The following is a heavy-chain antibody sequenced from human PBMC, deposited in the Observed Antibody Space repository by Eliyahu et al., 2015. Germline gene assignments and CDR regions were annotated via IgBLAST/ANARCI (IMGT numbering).Heavy chain of an antibody. D-gene: IGHD3-10*01. V-gene: IGHV3-21*01. CDR2: ISSISEYI. CDR3: ARDILVQGVLSDF. CDR1: GFTFSNYW. J-gene: IGHJ4*02. Sequence: EVQLVESGGGLVQPGGSLTFSXXASGFTFSNYWMSWVRQAPGKGLEWVSSISSISEYIYYADSVKGRFTISRDNARNSLYLQMNSLRAEDTAVYYCARDILVQGVLSDFWGQGTLVTVSS.